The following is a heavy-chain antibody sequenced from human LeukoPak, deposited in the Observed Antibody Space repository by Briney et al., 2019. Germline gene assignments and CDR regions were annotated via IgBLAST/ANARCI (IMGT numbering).Heavy chain of an antibody. CDR3: ARHLLGYCSGGSCFWFDP. J-gene: IGHJ5*02. V-gene: IGHV4-39*01. CDR2: IYYSGST. Sequence: SETLSLTCTVSGGSISSSSGSYYWGWIRQPPGKGLEWIGSIYYSGSTYYDPSLKSRVTISVDTSKNQFSLKLSSVAAADTAVYYCARHLLGYCSGGSCFWFDPWGQGTLVTVSS. CDR1: GGSISSSSGSYY. D-gene: IGHD2-15*01.